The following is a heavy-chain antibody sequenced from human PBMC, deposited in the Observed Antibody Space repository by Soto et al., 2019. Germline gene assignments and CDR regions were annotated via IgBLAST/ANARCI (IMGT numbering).Heavy chain of an antibody. J-gene: IGHJ3*02. CDR2: INHSGST. CDR1: GGSFSGYY. Sequence: SETLSLTCAVYGGSFSGYYWSWIRQPPGQGLEWIGEINHSGSTNYNPSLKSRVTISIDTSKNQFSLKLRSVTAADTAVYYCASRYDYTTGGAFDIWGQGTMVTVSS. V-gene: IGHV4-34*01. D-gene: IGHD3-16*01. CDR3: ASRYDYTTGGAFDI.